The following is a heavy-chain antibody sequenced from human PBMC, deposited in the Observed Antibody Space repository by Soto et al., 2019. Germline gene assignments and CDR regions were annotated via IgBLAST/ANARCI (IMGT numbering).Heavy chain of an antibody. CDR1: GYTFTNFG. CDR3: ARATYCSGGNCYYFDS. V-gene: IGHV1-18*04. Sequence: QVQLVQSGAEVKKPGASVKVSCKALGYTFTNFGVSWVRQAPGQGLEWMGWISTYSGNTHYPQRLQGRVTMTTVTSSRTAYMEVRSLRSDDTAVYYCARATYCSGGNCYYFDSWGQGTLVTVSS. CDR2: ISTYSGNT. J-gene: IGHJ4*02. D-gene: IGHD2-15*01.